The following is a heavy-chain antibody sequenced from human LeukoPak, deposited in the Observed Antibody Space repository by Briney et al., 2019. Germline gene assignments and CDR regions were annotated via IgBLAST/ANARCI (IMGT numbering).Heavy chain of an antibody. J-gene: IGHJ6*02. CDR2: IRYDGSNK. D-gene: IGHD2-2*01. V-gene: IGHV3-30*02. CDR1: GFTFSSYG. Sequence: PGGSLRLSCAASGFTFSSYGMHWVRQAPGKGLEWVAFIRYDGSNKYYADSVKGRFTISRDNSKNTLYLQMNSLRAGDTAVYYCAHQYQLLGSYYYYGMGVWGQGTTVTVSS. CDR3: AHQYQLLGSYYYYGMGV.